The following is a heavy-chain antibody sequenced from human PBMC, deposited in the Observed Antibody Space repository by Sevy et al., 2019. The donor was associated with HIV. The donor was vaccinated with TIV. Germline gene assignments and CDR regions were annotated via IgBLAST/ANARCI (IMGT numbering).Heavy chain of an antibody. V-gene: IGHV4-39*01. CDR3: ARQGGIVDRAFDY. Sequence: SETLSLTCTISGGSISSSSYDRGWIRQSPGKGLEWIGSMFYSGSTYYNPSLKSRVIISVDMSKNHFSVKLSSVTAADTAVYYCARQGGIVDRAFDYWGQGTLVTVSS. J-gene: IGHJ4*02. CDR2: MFYSGST. CDR1: GGSISSSSYD. D-gene: IGHD2-21*01.